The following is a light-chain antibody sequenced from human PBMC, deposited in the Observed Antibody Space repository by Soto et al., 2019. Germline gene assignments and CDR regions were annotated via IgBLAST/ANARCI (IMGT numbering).Light chain of an antibody. CDR3: SSYTSSSTRV. CDR1: SSDVCGYNY. J-gene: IGLJ2*01. CDR2: DVS. Sequence: QSALTQPASVSGSPGQSITISCTGTSSDVCGYNYVSWYQQHPGKDPKLMIYDVSNRPSGVANRFSGSKSGNTASLTISGHQAEDEGDYYCSSYTSSSTRVFGGGPKLTV. V-gene: IGLV2-14*01.